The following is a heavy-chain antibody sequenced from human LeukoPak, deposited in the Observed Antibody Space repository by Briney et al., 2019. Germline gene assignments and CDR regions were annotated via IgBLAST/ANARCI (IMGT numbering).Heavy chain of an antibody. CDR3: ARVAAGTTGDCYYYMDV. CDR1: GGSISSSSYY. J-gene: IGHJ6*03. Sequence: PSETLSLTCTVSGGSISSSSYYWGWIRQPPGKGLEWIGSIYYSGSTYYNPSLKSRVTISVGTSKNQFSLKLSSVTAADTAVYYCARVAAGTTGDCYYYMDVWGKGTTVTVSS. CDR2: IYYSGST. D-gene: IGHD1-1*01. V-gene: IGHV4-39*07.